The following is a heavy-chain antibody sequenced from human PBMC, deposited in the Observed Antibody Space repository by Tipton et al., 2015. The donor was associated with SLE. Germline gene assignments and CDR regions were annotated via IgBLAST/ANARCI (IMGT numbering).Heavy chain of an antibody. CDR2: IYHSGST. J-gene: IGHJ3*02. Sequence: TLSLTCAVSGGSISSGGDSWSWIRQPPGKGLEWIGYIYHSGSTYYNPSLKSRVTISVGRSKNQFSLNLSSVSAADTAVYYCARVRPGAGGVAFDIWGQGTMVTVSS. D-gene: IGHD3-16*01. CDR3: ARVRPGAGGVAFDI. V-gene: IGHV4-30-2*01. CDR1: GGSISSGGDS.